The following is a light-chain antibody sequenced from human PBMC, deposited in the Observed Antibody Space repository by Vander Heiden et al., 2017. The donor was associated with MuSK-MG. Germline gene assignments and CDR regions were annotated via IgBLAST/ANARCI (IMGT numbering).Light chain of an antibody. J-gene: IGLJ3*02. Sequence: QTVVTQEPSSSVSPGGTVTLTCGLSTGSVSTNYYPSWYQQTPGQAPRTLLYSTNTRSSGVPDRFSGSILGNKAALTITGAQLDDESDYYCVLYMGSGISVFGGGTHLTVL. CDR2: STN. CDR1: TGSVSTNYY. CDR3: VLYMGSGISV. V-gene: IGLV8-61*01.